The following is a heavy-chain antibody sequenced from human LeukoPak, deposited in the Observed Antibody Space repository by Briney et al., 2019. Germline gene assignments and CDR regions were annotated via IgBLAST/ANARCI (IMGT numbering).Heavy chain of an antibody. V-gene: IGHV3-13*04. D-gene: IGHD2-15*01. CDR2: IGTAGDT. J-gene: IGHJ4*02. CDR1: GFTFSSYD. CDR3: ARATVGLDY. Sequence: PGGSLRLSCAACGFTFSSYDMHWVRQGTGKGLEWVSTIGTAGDTYYSGSVKGRFTISRENAKNALYLQMNSLRAGDTAVYYCARATVGLDYWGQGTLVTLSS.